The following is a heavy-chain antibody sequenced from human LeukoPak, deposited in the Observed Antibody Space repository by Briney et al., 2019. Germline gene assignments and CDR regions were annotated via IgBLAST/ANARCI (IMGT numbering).Heavy chain of an antibody. Sequence: VASVKVSCKASGGTFSSYAISWVRQAPGQGLEWMGGIIPIFGTANYAQKFQGRVTITTDESTSTAYMELSSLRSKDTAVYYCARTTHSSSWSGVFGDAFDIWGQGTMVTVSS. CDR2: IIPIFGTA. V-gene: IGHV1-69*05. D-gene: IGHD6-13*01. CDR3: ARTTHSSSWSGVFGDAFDI. CDR1: GGTFSSYA. J-gene: IGHJ3*02.